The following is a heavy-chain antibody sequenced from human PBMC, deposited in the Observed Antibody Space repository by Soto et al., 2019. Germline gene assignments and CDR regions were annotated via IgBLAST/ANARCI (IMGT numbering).Heavy chain of an antibody. CDR1: EFTFSSYA. CDR2: ISSSSNYI. V-gene: IGHV3-21*01. D-gene: IGHD5-12*01. CDR3: ARDRGSEVFDS. Sequence: PGGSLRLSCAASEFTFSSYAMSWVRQAPGKGLEWVSSISSSSNYIHYRDSVRGRFTISRDNAKNSLYLQLDSLRVEDTAVYFCARDRGSEVFDSWGQGTLVTVSS. J-gene: IGHJ5*01.